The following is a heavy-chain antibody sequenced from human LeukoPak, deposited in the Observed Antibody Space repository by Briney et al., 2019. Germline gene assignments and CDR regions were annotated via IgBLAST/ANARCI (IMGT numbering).Heavy chain of an antibody. J-gene: IGHJ4*02. Sequence: SETLSLTCSVSRGSLSPDHCAWIRQPPGKGLEWIGYIFYTGTARYNPSLEGRATLTVDMSKNQVSLKLRSVTAADTATYYCARLVDGANTRVDSWGQGTLATVSS. CDR1: RGSLSPDH. CDR3: ARLVDGANTRVDS. D-gene: IGHD4/OR15-4a*01. V-gene: IGHV4-59*08. CDR2: IFYTGTA.